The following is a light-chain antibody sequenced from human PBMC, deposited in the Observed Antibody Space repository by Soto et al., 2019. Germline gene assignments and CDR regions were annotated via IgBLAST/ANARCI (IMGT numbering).Light chain of an antibody. Sequence: DIQMTHAPSSLSASVLYRVTITFRANQGISNSLAWYQQKPGKVTKLLIYAASSLQSGVPSRFRGSGSGTEFTLTISSLQPEDFATYYCQSYNTDRPTFGQGTRLEIK. J-gene: IGKJ5*01. CDR3: QSYNTDRPT. CDR1: QGISNS. CDR2: AAS. V-gene: IGKV1-27*01.